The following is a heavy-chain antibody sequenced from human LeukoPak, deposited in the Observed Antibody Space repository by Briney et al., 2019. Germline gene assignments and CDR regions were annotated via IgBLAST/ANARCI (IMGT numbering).Heavy chain of an antibody. CDR1: GGSISSSSYY. V-gene: IGHV4-39*01. CDR3: ARQGNIVVVPAAMPKGWFDP. J-gene: IGHJ5*02. CDR2: IYYSGST. D-gene: IGHD2-2*01. Sequence: SETLSLTCTVSGGSISSSSYYWGWIRQPPGKGLGWIGSIYYSGSTYYNPSLKSRVTISVDTSKNQFSLKLSSVTAADTAVYYCARQGNIVVVPAAMPKGWFDPWGQGTLVTVTS.